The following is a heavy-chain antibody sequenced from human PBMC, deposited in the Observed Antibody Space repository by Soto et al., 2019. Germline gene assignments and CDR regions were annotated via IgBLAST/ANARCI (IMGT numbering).Heavy chain of an antibody. D-gene: IGHD3-3*01. J-gene: IGHJ3*02. CDR1: GGSVSNKTYY. CDR3: ARVMYYDFWSGSPARAFDI. Sequence: SETLSLTCSVSGGSVSNKTYYWSWIRQPPGKRLEWIGYVYYSGTTNYNPSLKSRVTISVDLSKNQFSLRLSSVTTADTALYYCARVMYYDFWSGSPARAFDIWGQGTMVTVSS. CDR2: VYYSGTT. V-gene: IGHV4-61*01.